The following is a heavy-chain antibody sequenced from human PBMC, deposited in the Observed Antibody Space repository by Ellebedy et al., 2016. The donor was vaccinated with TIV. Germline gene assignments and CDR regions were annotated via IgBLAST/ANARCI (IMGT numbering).Heavy chain of an antibody. V-gene: IGHV3-30*02. Sequence: GESLKISCAASGFTFSSYGMHWVRQAPGKGLEWVAFIRYDGSNKYYADSVKGRFTISRDNSKNTLYLQMNSLRAEDTAVYYCARVSHQSLVKSFDYWGQGTLVTVSS. CDR1: GFTFSSYG. D-gene: IGHD6-19*01. J-gene: IGHJ4*02. CDR3: ARVSHQSLVKSFDY. CDR2: IRYDGSNK.